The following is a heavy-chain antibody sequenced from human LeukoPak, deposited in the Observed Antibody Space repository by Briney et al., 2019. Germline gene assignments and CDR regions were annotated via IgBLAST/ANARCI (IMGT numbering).Heavy chain of an antibody. J-gene: IGHJ4*02. CDR1: GYTFTSYD. V-gene: IGHV1-8*01. D-gene: IGHD5-18*01. Sequence: ASVKVSCKASGYTFTSYDINWVRQATGQGLEWMGWMNPNSGNTGYAQKFQGRVTMTRNTSISTAYMELSSLRSEDTAVYYCVMDTAMVHNFDYWGQGTLVTVSS. CDR2: MNPNSGNT. CDR3: VMDTAMVHNFDY.